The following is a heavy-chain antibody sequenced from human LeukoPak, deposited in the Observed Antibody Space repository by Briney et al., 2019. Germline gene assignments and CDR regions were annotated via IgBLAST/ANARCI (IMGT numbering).Heavy chain of an antibody. J-gene: IGHJ1*01. Sequence: GGSLRLSCAASGFTFSTYTMSWVRQAPGKGLEWVSSIGSSLTYIYYADSVKGRFTISRDNAKNSLFLQMNSLRADDTAVYYCARDPVSSSWYGYFQHWGQGTLVSVSS. CDR2: IGSSLTYI. CDR3: ARDPVSSSWYGYFQH. CDR1: GFTFSTYT. D-gene: IGHD6-13*01. V-gene: IGHV3-21*01.